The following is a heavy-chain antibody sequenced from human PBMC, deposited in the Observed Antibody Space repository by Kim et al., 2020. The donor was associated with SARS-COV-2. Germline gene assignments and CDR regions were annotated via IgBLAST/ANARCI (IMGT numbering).Heavy chain of an antibody. V-gene: IGHV1-58*01. CDR1: GFTFTSSA. D-gene: IGHD1-26*01. Sequence: SVKVSCKASGFTFTSSAVQWVRQARGQRLEWIGWIVVGSGNTNYAQKFQERVTITRDMSTSTAYMELSSLRSEDTAVYYCAAEVRGWVGATDYWGQGTLVTVSS. J-gene: IGHJ4*02. CDR3: AAEVRGWVGATDY. CDR2: IVVGSGNT.